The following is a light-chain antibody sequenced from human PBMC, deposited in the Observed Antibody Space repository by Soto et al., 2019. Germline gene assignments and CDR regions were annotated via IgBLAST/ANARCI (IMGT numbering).Light chain of an antibody. J-gene: IGKJ1*01. CDR1: QGISSY. V-gene: IGKV1-8*01. CDR3: QLYNSYSEA. Sequence: AIRMTQSPSSLSASTGDRVTITCRASQGISSYLAWYQQKPGKAPKLLIYAASTLQSGVPSRLSGSGSGTEFTLTISSLQPDEFATYDCQLYNSYSEAFGQGTKVDIK. CDR2: AAS.